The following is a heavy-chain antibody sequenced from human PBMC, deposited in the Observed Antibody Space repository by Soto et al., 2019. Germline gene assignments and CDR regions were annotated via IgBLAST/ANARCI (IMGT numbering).Heavy chain of an antibody. CDR2: ISSTTNYI. J-gene: IGHJ4*02. V-gene: IGHV3-21*01. CDR1: GFTFTRYS. CDR3: ARESEDLTSNFDY. Sequence: GGSLRLSCAASGFTFTRYSMNWVRQAPGKGFEWVSSISSTTNYIYYADSMKGRFTVSRDNAKNSVYLDMNSLSAEDTAVYYCARESEDLTSNFDYWGQGTLVTVSS.